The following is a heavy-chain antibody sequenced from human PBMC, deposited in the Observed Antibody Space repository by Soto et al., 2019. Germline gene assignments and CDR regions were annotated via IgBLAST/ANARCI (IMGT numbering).Heavy chain of an antibody. CDR1: GGSISSGDYY. CDR3: ARRNKKVGYCSSTSCQNYYYYYYYMDV. D-gene: IGHD2-2*01. CDR2: IYYSGST. Sequence: SETLSLTCTVSGGSISSGDYYWSWIRQPPGKGLEWIGYIYYSGSTYYNPSLKSRVTISVDTSKNQFSLKLSSVTAADTAVYYCARRNKKVGYCSSTSCQNYYYYYYYMDVWGKGTTVTVSS. J-gene: IGHJ6*03. V-gene: IGHV4-30-4*01.